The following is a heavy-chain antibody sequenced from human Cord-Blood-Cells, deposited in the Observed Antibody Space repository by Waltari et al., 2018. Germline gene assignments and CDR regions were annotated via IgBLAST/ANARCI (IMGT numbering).Heavy chain of an antibody. CDR2: ISSSSSYI. CDR3: ARDNSSSWYYYYYYMDV. D-gene: IGHD6-13*01. V-gene: IGHV3-21*01. J-gene: IGHJ6*03. CDR1: GFTFSSSS. Sequence: EVQLVESGGGLVKPGGSLILSCAASGFTFSSSSMNWVRQAPGKGLEWVSSISSSSSYIYYADSVKGRFTISRDNAKNSLYLQMNSLRAEDTAVYYCARDNSSSWYYYYYYMDVWGKGTTVTVSS.